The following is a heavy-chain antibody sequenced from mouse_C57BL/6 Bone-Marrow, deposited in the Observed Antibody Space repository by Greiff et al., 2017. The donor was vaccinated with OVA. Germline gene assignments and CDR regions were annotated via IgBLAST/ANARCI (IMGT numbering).Heavy chain of an antibody. CDR3: ATYYYGSSYDY. V-gene: IGHV14-2*01. CDR1: GFNIKDYY. Sequence: EVQLQQSGAELVKPGASVKLSCTASGFNIKDYYMHWVKQRTEQGLEWIGRIDPEDGEPKYAPKFQGKATITADTSSNTAYLQLSSLTSEDTAVYYCATYYYGSSYDYWGQGTTLTVSS. D-gene: IGHD1-1*01. J-gene: IGHJ2*01. CDR2: IDPEDGEP.